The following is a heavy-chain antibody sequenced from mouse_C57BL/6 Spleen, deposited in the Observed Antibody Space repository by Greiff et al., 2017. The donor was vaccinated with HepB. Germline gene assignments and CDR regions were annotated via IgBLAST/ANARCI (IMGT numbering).Heavy chain of an antibody. D-gene: IGHD2-1*01. CDR2: ISSGSSTI. V-gene: IGHV5-17*01. Sequence: EVQVVESGGGLVKPGGSLKLSCAASGFTFSDYGMHWVRQAPEKGLEWVAYISSGSSTIYYADTVKGRFTISRDNAKNTLFLQRTSLRSEDTAMYYCARNYGNYVYYFDYWGQGTTLTVSS. J-gene: IGHJ2*01. CDR3: ARNYGNYVYYFDY. CDR1: GFTFSDYG.